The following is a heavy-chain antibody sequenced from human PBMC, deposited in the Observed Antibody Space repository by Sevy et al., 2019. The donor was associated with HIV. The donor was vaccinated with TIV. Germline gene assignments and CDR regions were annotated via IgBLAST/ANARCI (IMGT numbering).Heavy chain of an antibody. D-gene: IGHD1-26*01. Sequence: GGSLRLSCAASGFTFSSYGMHWVRQAPGKGLEWVAVISYDGSSKYYADSVKGRFTISRDNSKNTLYLQMNSLRAEDTAVYYCAKGELSPDYYYYGMDVWGQGTTVTVSS. CDR2: ISYDGSSK. CDR1: GFTFSSYG. CDR3: AKGELSPDYYYYGMDV. V-gene: IGHV3-30*18. J-gene: IGHJ6*02.